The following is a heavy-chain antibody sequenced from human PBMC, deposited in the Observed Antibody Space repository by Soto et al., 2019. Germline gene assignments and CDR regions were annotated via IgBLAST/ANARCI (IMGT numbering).Heavy chain of an antibody. J-gene: IGHJ4*02. Sequence: RASVKVSCKASGGTFSSYAISWVRQAPGQGLEWMGGIIPIFGTANYAQKFQGRVTITADESTSTAYMELSSLRSEDTAVYYCARPDFDSGYALDYWGQGTLVTVSS. D-gene: IGHD5-12*01. V-gene: IGHV1-69*13. CDR1: GGTFSSYA. CDR2: IIPIFGTA. CDR3: ARPDFDSGYALDY.